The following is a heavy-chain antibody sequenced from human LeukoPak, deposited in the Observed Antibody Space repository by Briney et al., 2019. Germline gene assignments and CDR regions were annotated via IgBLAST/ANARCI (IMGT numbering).Heavy chain of an antibody. D-gene: IGHD2-2*01. CDR1: GGTYSSYA. V-gene: IGHV1-69*04. CDR3: AICIGGVIVPAAAPGTDWFDP. Sequence: ASVKVSCKASGGTYSSYASSWVRQAPGQGLEWMGRIIPIFGIANYAQKFQGRVTITADKSTNTAYVGLSSQRSDNTAVYYCAICIGGVIVPAAAPGTDWFDPWGQGTLVTVSS. CDR2: IIPIFGIA. J-gene: IGHJ5*02.